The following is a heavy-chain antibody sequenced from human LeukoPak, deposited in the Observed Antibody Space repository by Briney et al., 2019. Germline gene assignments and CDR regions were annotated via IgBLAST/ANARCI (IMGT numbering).Heavy chain of an antibody. J-gene: IGHJ4*02. CDR2: INSDASTI. V-gene: IGHV3-74*01. Sequence: GGSLRLSCAASGLTFSSDWMHWVRQVPGKGLVWVSRINSDASTINYADSVKGRFTISRDNAKNTLYLQMNGLRVEDTAVYYCARGRPHGNDYWGQGTLVTVSS. D-gene: IGHD4-23*01. CDR3: ARGRPHGNDY. CDR1: GLTFSSDW.